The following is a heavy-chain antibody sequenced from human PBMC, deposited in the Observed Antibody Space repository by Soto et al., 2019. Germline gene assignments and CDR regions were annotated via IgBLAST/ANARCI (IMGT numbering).Heavy chain of an antibody. CDR2: LTGNGGDT. CDR3: AKDREYRDGWDY. J-gene: IGHJ4*02. D-gene: IGHD3-10*01. CDR1: GFTFSFYA. V-gene: IGHV3-23*01. Sequence: EVQLLESGGGLAQPGGSLRLSCAASGFTFSFYAMTWVRQAPGKGLEWVSSLTGNGGDTYYADSVKGRFTISRDNSENTLYLERNSLRVGDATVYYCAKDREYRDGWDYWGQGTVVTVSP.